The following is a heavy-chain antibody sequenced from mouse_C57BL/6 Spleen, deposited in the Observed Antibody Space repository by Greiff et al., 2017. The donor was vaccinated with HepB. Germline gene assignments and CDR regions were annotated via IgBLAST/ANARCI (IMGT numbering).Heavy chain of an antibody. Sequence: QVQLKESGAELVRPGASVTLSCKASGYTFTDYEMHWVKQTPVHGLEWIGAIDPETGGTAYNQKFKGKAILTADKSSSTAYMELRSLTSEDSAVYYCTSTAYWGQGTLVTVSA. J-gene: IGHJ3*01. CDR2: IDPETGGT. CDR3: TSTAY. CDR1: GYTFTDYE. V-gene: IGHV1-15*01.